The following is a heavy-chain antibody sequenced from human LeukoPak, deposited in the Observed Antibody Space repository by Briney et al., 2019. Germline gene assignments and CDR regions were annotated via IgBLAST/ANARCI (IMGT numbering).Heavy chain of an antibody. V-gene: IGHV4-39*07. CDR1: RGSINSDNYY. Sequence: PSQTLSLTCTVSRGSINSDNYYWGWIRQPPGKGLEWIGSIYHSGSTYYNPSLKSRVTIAVETSKNQFSLKLSSVTAADKAVYYCARSCRILDIVATIRARLGGNGFDIWGQGTMVTVSS. CDR3: ARSCRILDIVATIRARLGGNGFDI. CDR2: IYHSGST. J-gene: IGHJ3*02. D-gene: IGHD5-12*01.